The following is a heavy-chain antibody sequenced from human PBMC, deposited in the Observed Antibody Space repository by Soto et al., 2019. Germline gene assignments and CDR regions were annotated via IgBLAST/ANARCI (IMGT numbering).Heavy chain of an antibody. V-gene: IGHV1-46*03. Sequence: ASVKVACKASGYTFTSYDMHWVRQAPGQGLEWMGIINPSGGSTSYAQKFQGRVTMTRDTSTSTVYMELSSLRSEDTAVYYCARQLPSGDIQSPSCDYWGQGTLVTVSS. CDR2: INPSGGST. CDR3: ARQLPSGDIQSPSCDY. D-gene: IGHD1-7*01. J-gene: IGHJ4*02. CDR1: GYTFTSYD.